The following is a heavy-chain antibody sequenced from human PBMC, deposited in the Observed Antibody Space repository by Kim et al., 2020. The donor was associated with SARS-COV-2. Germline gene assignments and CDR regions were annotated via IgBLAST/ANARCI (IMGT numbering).Heavy chain of an antibody. CDR2: ISGSGGST. CDR3: ARGYYDSGSSFLIRFDP. CDR1: GFTFSSYA. V-gene: IGHV3-23*01. Sequence: GGSLRLSCAASGFTFSSYAMSWVRQAPGKGLEWVSAISGSGGSTYYADSVKGRFTISRDNSKNTLYLQMNSLRAEDTAVYYCARGYYDSGSSFLIRFDPWGQGTLVTVSS. J-gene: IGHJ5*02. D-gene: IGHD3-10*01.